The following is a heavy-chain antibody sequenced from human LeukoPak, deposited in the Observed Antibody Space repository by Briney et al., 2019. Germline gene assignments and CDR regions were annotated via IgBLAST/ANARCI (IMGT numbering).Heavy chain of an antibody. CDR1: GFTFSSYW. V-gene: IGHV3-74*01. D-gene: IGHD5-12*01. CDR3: ARDSGYSGYDHWFDP. Sequence: SGGSLRLSCAGSGFTFSSYWMHWVRQAPGKGLVWVSRISTDASSTTYADSVKGRFTISRDNAKNTLYLQMNSLRAEDTAVYYCARDSGYSGYDHWFDPWGQGTLVTVSS. J-gene: IGHJ5*02. CDR2: ISTDASST.